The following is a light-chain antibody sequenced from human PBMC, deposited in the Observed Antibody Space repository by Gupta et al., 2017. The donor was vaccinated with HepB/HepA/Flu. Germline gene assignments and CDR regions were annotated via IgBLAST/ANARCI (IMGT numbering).Light chain of an antibody. CDR3: MQVLNTLT. J-gene: IGKJ5*01. CDR1: QSLLHSNGYNY. V-gene: IGKV2-28*01. Sequence: DIVMTQSPLSLPVTPGEAASISCRSSQSLLHSNGYNYLDWYVQKPGQSPQLLIYLGSNRASGVPDRFSGSGSGTEFTLKISRVEAEDVGVYYCMQVLNTLTCGQGTRLEIK. CDR2: LGS.